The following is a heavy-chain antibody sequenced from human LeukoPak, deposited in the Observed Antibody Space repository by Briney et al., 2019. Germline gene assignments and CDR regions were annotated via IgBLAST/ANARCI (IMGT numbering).Heavy chain of an antibody. V-gene: IGHV1-2*06. CDR2: INPNSGGI. Sequence: ASVKVSCKASGYTFTGYYMHWVRQAPGQGLEWMGRINPNSGGINYAQKFQGRVTMTRDTSISTAYMELSRLRSDDTAVYYCARDLVNYYDSSGYSPWGQGTLVTVSS. CDR3: ARDLVNYYDSSGYSP. J-gene: IGHJ5*02. CDR1: GYTFTGYY. D-gene: IGHD3-22*01.